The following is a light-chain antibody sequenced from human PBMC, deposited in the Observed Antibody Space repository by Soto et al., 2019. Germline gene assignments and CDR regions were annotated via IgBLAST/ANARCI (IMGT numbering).Light chain of an antibody. CDR2: NTD. J-gene: IGLJ2*01. Sequence: QSVLTQPPSVSEAPRQRVTISCSGSSSNIGNNAVNWYQQLPGNAPKLLIYNTDLLPSGVSDRFSGSKSGTSASLAISGLQAEDEANYYCSAWEDSLKGVVFGGGTKVTVL. CDR3: SAWEDSLKGVV. V-gene: IGLV1-36*01. CDR1: SSNIGNNA.